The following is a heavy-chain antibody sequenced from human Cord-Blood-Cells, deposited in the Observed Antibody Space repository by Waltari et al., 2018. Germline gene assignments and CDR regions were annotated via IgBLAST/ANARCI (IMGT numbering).Heavy chain of an antibody. CDR2: T. D-gene: IGHD2-15*01. J-gene: IGHJ3*02. V-gene: IGHV4-59*01. Sequence: TNYNPSLKSRVAISVDTSKNQCALKLSSVTAADTAVYYCARVGDCSGGSCYAFDIWGQGTMVTVSS. CDR3: ARVGDCSGGSCYAFDI.